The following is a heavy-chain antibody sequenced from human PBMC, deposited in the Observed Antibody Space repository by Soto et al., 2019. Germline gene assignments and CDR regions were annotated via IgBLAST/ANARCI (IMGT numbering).Heavy chain of an antibody. Sequence: PGGSLRLSCAASGFTFSSYSMNWVRQAPGKGLEWVSSISSSSSYIYYADSVKGRFTISRDNAKNSLYLQMNSLRAEDTAVYYCAKPSFFGVVILNYGTDVWGQGTTVTVSS. CDR3: AKPSFFGVVILNYGTDV. J-gene: IGHJ6*02. V-gene: IGHV3-21*04. CDR1: GFTFSSYS. D-gene: IGHD3-3*01. CDR2: ISSSSSYI.